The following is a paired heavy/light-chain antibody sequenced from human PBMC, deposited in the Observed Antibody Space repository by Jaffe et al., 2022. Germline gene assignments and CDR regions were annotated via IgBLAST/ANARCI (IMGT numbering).Light chain of an antibody. CDR3: HQYVSPPLT. J-gene: IGKJ4*01. CDR2: GAS. V-gene: IGKV3-20*01. CDR1: QSVSSSY. Sequence: EIVLTQSPGTLSLSPGERATLSCRASQSVSSSYLAWYQQKPGQAPRLLIYGASTRATGIPDRFSGSGSGTDFTLTVSRLEPEDFAVYYCHQYVSPPLTFGGGTKVEIK.
Heavy chain of an antibody. CDR3: ARGVVQQLVPGARWFDP. J-gene: IGHJ5*02. D-gene: IGHD6-13*01. Sequence: QVQLVQSGAEVKKPGASVKVSCEASGYTLTDYYMHWVRQAPGQGLEWMGWINPNSGGTNYAQNFQGRVTMTRDTSISTAYMELSRLRSDDTAVYYCARGVVQQLVPGARWFDPWGQGTLVTVSS. V-gene: IGHV1-2*02. CDR1: GYTLTDYY. CDR2: INPNSGGT.